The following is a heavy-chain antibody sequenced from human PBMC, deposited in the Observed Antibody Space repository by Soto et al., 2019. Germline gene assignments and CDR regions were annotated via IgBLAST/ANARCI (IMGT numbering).Heavy chain of an antibody. V-gene: IGHV1-8*02. CDR3: ARGGSQIVVVPAAISSYYMDV. D-gene: IGHD2-2*01. J-gene: IGHJ6*03. Sequence: ASVKVSCKASGYTFTSYDINWVRQATGQGLEWMGWMNPNSGNTGYAQKFQGRVTMTRNTSISTAYMELSSLRSEDTAVYYCARGGSQIVVVPAAISSYYMDVWGKGTTVTVSS. CDR1: GYTFTSYD. CDR2: MNPNSGNT.